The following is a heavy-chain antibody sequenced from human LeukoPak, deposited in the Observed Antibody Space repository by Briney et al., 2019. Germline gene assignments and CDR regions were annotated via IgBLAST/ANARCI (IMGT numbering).Heavy chain of an antibody. V-gene: IGHV1-58*02. CDR2: IVVGSGNT. D-gene: IGHD1-26*01. Sequence: ASVKVSCKASGFTFTSSAMQWVRQARGQRLEWIGWIVVGSGNTNYAQKFQERVTITRDRSTSTAYMELSSLRSEDTAVYYCAADHPYSGSYRWGQGTLVTVSS. CDR3: AADHPYSGSYR. J-gene: IGHJ5*02. CDR1: GFTFTSSA.